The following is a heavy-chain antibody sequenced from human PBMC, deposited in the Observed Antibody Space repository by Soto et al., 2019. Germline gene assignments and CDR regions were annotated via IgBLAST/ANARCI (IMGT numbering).Heavy chain of an antibody. V-gene: IGHV3-21*01. CDR2: ISSSTSYI. CDR3: ARPEAYYYDMDV. CDR1: GFTFSSYS. J-gene: IGHJ6*02. Sequence: GGSLRLSCAASGFTFSSYSMNWVRQAPGKGLEWVSSISSSTSYIYYADSVKGRFTISRDNAKNSLYLQMNSLRAEDTAVYYCARPEAYYYDMDVWGQGTTVTVSS.